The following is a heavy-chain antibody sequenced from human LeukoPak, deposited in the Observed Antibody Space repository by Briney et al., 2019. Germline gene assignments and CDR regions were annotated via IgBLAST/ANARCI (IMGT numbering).Heavy chain of an antibody. Sequence: ASVTVSFKASGYTFTGYYMHWVRQAPGQGLEWVGWINPNSGGTNYAQKFQGRVTMTRDTAISTAYMELSRLRSDDTAVYYCARDQPEIDAFDIWGQGTMVTVS. V-gene: IGHV1-2*02. CDR1: GYTFTGYY. J-gene: IGHJ3*02. CDR3: ARDQPEIDAFDI. CDR2: INPNSGGT.